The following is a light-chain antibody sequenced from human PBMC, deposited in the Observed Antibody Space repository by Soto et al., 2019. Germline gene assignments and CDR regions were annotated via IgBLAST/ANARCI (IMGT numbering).Light chain of an antibody. V-gene: IGLV2-8*01. CDR1: SSDVGGYNY. CDR3: SSYAGSNNVV. J-gene: IGLJ2*01. CDR2: EVS. Sequence: QSVLTQPPSASGSPGQSVTISCTGTSSDVGGYNYVSWYQQHPGKPPKLMIYEVSKRPSGVPDRFSGSKSGSTASLTVSGLQAEDEADYYCSSYAGSNNVVFGGGTKLTVL.